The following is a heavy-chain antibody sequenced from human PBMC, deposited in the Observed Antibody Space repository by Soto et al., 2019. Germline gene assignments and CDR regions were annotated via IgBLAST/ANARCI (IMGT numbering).Heavy chain of an antibody. CDR2: IYYSGST. CDR1: GGSISSGDYY. Sequence: QVQLRESGPGLVKPSQTLSLTCTVSGGSISSGDYYWSWIRQPPGKGLEWIGYIYYSGSTYYNPSLKSRVTISVDTSKNQFSLKLSSVTAADTAVYYCARGILLWFGELLGWFDPWGQGTLVTVSS. CDR3: ARGILLWFGELLGWFDP. J-gene: IGHJ5*02. V-gene: IGHV4-30-4*01. D-gene: IGHD3-10*01.